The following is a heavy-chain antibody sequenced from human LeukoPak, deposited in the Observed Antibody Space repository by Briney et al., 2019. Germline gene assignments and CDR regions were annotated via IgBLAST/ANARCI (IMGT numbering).Heavy chain of an antibody. CDR1: GYTFTSYG. CDR2: INPNSGGT. V-gene: IGHV1-2*02. J-gene: IGHJ6*02. CDR3: ARAYYGDYYYYGMDV. Sequence: GASVKVSCKASGYTFTSYGISWVRQAPGQGLEWMAWINPNSGGTNYAQKFQGRVTMTRDTSISTAYMNLSRLRSDDTAVYYCARAYYGDYYYYGMDVWGQGTTVTVSS. D-gene: IGHD4-17*01.